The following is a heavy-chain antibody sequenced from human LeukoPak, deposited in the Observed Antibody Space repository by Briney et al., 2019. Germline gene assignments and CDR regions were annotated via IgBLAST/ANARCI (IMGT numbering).Heavy chain of an antibody. CDR3: ARGSDVDTAMFDY. V-gene: IGHV4-59*01. J-gene: IGHJ4*02. CDR1: GGSISSYY. Sequence: PSETLSLTCTVSGGSISSYYWSWIRQPPGKGLEWIGYIYYSGSTNYNPSLKSRVTISVDTSKNQFSLKLSSVTAADTAVYYCARGSDVDTAMFDYWGQGTLVTVSS. CDR2: IYYSGST. D-gene: IGHD5-18*01.